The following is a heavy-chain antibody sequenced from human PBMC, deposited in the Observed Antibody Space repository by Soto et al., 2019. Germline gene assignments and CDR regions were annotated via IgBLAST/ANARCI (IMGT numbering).Heavy chain of an antibody. J-gene: IGHJ4*02. V-gene: IGHV3-23*01. Sequence: GGSLRLSCAASGFTFSSYAMSWVRQAPGKGLEWVSAISGSGGSTYYADSVKGRFTISRDNSKNTLYLQMNSLRAEDTAVYYCTKSPRTSVAGPIDYWGQGTLVTVSS. CDR2: ISGSGGST. D-gene: IGHD6-19*01. CDR3: TKSPRTSVAGPIDY. CDR1: GFTFSSYA.